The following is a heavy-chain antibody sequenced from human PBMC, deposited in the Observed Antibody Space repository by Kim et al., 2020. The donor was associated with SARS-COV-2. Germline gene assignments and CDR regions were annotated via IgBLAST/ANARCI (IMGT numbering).Heavy chain of an antibody. Sequence: GGSLRLSCAASGFTFSSYGMHWVRQAPGKGLEWVAVIWYDGSNKYYADSVKGRFTISRDNSKNTLYLQMNSLRAEDTAVYYCARDELGYGSGSPDYWGQGTLVTVSS. CDR3: ARDELGYGSGSPDY. CDR1: GFTFSSYG. V-gene: IGHV3-33*01. D-gene: IGHD3-10*01. J-gene: IGHJ4*02. CDR2: IWYDGSNK.